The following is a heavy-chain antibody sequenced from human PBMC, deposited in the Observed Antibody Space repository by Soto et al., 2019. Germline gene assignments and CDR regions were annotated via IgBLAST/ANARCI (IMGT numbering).Heavy chain of an antibody. CDR2: ISAYNGNT. V-gene: IGHV1-18*04. CDR1: GYTFTSYG. CDR3: ARDLYGDSAVYYYYYGMDV. Sequence: ASVKVSCKASGYTFTSYGISWVRQAPGQGLEWMGWISAYNGNTNYAQKLQGRATMTTDTSTSTAYMELRSLRSDDTAVYYCARDLYGDSAVYYYYYGMDVWGQGTTVTVSS. D-gene: IGHD4-17*01. J-gene: IGHJ6*02.